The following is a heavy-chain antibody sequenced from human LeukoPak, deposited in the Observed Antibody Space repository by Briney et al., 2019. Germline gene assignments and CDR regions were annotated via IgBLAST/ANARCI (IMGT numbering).Heavy chain of an antibody. J-gene: IGHJ4*02. Sequence: ASVKVSCKASGYTFTSYAMNWVRQAPGQGLEWMGWISAYNGNTNYAQKLQGRVTMTTDTSTSTAYMELRSLRSDDTAVYYCASSGISTIVFDYWGQGTLVTVSS. CDR2: ISAYNGNT. CDR1: GYTFTSYA. V-gene: IGHV1-18*01. D-gene: IGHD5-24*01. CDR3: ASSGISTIVFDY.